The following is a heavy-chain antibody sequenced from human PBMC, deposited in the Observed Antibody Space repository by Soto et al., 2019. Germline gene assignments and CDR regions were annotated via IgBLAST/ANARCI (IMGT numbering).Heavy chain of an antibody. V-gene: IGHV4-31*03. D-gene: IGHD5-18*01. CDR3: ARGRVETAMVGKYYFDS. J-gene: IGHJ4*02. CDR1: GGCITSGGYY. CDR2: IHNSGST. Sequence: QVQLQESGPGLVKPSQTQSLTCTVTGGCITSGGYYWSWIRQHPGKGLEWIGYIHNSGSTYYNPYLKSRVTISVDTSRNQFSLKLSSVTAADTAGYYCARGRVETAMVGKYYFDSWGQGTLVTVSS.